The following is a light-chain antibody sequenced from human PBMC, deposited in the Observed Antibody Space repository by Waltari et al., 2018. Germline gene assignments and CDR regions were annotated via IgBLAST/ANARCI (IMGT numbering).Light chain of an antibody. CDR1: SSDVGGYNY. CDR3: SSYAGSNDPVV. CDR2: EVS. V-gene: IGLV2-8*01. J-gene: IGLJ2*01. Sequence: QFALTQPPSASGSPGQSVAISCTGTSSDVGGYNYVSWYQQHPGKAPKLIIYEVSKRPSGVPDRFSGSKSGNTASLTVSGLQADDEADFYCSSYAGSNDPVVFGGGTKLTVL.